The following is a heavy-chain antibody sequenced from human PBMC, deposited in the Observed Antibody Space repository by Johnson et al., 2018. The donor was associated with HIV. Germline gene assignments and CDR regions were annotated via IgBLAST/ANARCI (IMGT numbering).Heavy chain of an antibody. Sequence: EVQLVESGGGLVQPGRSLRLSCAASGFTFSSHWMSWVRQAPGKGLEWVANIKQDGSEKYYVDSVKGRFTISRDNAKNSLYLQMNSLRAEDTAVYYCARDRGQYTDSSRGDIWGQGTMVTVSS. CDR1: GFTFSSHW. J-gene: IGHJ3*02. CDR2: IKQDGSEK. V-gene: IGHV3-7*05. CDR3: ARDRGQYTDSSRGDI. D-gene: IGHD6-13*01.